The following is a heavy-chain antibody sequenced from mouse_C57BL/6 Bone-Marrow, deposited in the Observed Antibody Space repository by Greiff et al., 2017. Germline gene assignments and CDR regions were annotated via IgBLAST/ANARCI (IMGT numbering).Heavy chain of an antibody. CDR3: ARIGYYGSSLYFDD. D-gene: IGHD1-1*01. CDR1: GYTFTNYW. Sequence: VQGVESGAELVRPGTSVKMSCKASGYTFTNYWIGWAQQRPGHGLEWIGDIYPGGGYTNYNEKFKGKATLTADKSSSTAYMHFSSLTSEDSAIYYCARIGYYGSSLYFDDWGQGTTLTVSS. V-gene: IGHV1-63*01. CDR2: IYPGGGYT. J-gene: IGHJ2*01.